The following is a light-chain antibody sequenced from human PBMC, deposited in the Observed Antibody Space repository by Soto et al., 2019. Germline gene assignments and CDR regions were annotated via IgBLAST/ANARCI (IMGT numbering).Light chain of an antibody. CDR2: EVS. Sequence: QSALTQPASVSGSPGQSITISCTGTSSDVGGYNYVSWYQQHPGKAPKLMIYEVSNRPSGVSNRFSGSKSGNTASLTISGLQAEDEADDSCSSYTSSSNGVFGGGTKLTVL. CDR1: SSDVGGYNY. J-gene: IGLJ3*02. V-gene: IGLV2-14*01. CDR3: SSYTSSSNGV.